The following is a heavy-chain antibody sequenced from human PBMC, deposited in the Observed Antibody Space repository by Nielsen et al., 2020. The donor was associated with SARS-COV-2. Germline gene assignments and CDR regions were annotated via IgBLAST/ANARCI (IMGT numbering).Heavy chain of an antibody. CDR2: ISAYNGNT. CDR1: GYTFTSYG. Sequence: ASVKVSCKASGYTFTSYGISWVRQAPGQGLEWMGWISAYNGNTNYAQKLQGRVTMTTDTSTSTAYVELRSLRSDDTAVYYCARDLGITGTTKGYWGQGTLVTVSS. J-gene: IGHJ4*02. CDR3: ARDLGITGTTKGY. V-gene: IGHV1-18*01. D-gene: IGHD1-7*01.